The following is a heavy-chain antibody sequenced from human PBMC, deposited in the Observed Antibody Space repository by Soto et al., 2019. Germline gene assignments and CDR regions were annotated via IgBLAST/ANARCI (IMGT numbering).Heavy chain of an antibody. Sequence: ASVKVSCKASGGTFSSYAISWVRQAPGQGLEWMGGIIPIFGTANYAQKFQGRVTITADEPTSTAYMELSSLRAEDTAVYYCAKEQSWNSYSGSPRPTDYWGQGTLVTVSS. J-gene: IGHJ4*02. CDR2: IIPIFGTA. D-gene: IGHD1-26*01. CDR3: AKEQSWNSYSGSPRPTDY. V-gene: IGHV1-69*13. CDR1: GGTFSSYA.